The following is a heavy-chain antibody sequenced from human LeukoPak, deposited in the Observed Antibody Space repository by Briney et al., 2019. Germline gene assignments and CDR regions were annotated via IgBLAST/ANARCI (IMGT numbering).Heavy chain of an antibody. Sequence: PGGSLRLSCAASGFTFSSFEMNWVRQAPGKGLEWVSYISISGSTIYYADSVKGRFTISRDNAKNSLYLQMNSLRAEDTAVYYCARDRSGYSGYDEPIDYWGQGTLVTVSS. CDR1: GFTFSSFE. J-gene: IGHJ4*02. CDR2: ISISGSTI. CDR3: ARDRSGYSGYDEPIDY. D-gene: IGHD5-12*01. V-gene: IGHV3-48*03.